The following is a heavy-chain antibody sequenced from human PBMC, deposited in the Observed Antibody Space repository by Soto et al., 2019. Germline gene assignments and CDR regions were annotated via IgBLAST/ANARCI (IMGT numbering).Heavy chain of an antibody. CDR3: AWLGYGDYPFDY. CDR1: GFTFSSYG. CDR2: ISYDGSNK. Sequence: VQLVESGGGVVQPGRSLRLSCAASGFTFSSYGMHWVRQAPGKGLEWVAVISYDGSNKYYADSVKGRFTISRDNSKNTLYLQMNSLRAEDTAVYYCAWLGYGDYPFDYWGQGTLVTVSS. V-gene: IGHV3-30*03. J-gene: IGHJ4*02. D-gene: IGHD4-17*01.